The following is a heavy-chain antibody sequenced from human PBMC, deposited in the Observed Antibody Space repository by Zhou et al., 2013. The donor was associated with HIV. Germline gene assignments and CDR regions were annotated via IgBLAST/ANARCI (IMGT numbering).Heavy chain of an antibody. V-gene: IGHV1-69*05. CDR1: GGTFSSYA. D-gene: IGHD1-26*01. CDR3: ARDMSGSRFTAFDY. J-gene: IGHJ4*02. CDR2: IIPRFGTT. Sequence: QVQLVQSGAEVKKPGSSVKVSCKASGGTFSSYAISWVRQAPGQGLEWMGRIIPRFGTTNYAQKFQGRVTITTDESTSTVYMELSSLRSEDTAVYYCARDMSGSRFTAFDYWGQGTLVTVSS.